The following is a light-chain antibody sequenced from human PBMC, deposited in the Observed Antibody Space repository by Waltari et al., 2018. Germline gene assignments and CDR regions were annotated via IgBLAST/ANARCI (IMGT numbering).Light chain of an antibody. Sequence: SYQLSQPPSVSVSPGQTASITCSGDKLGDKHASWYKQKPGQSPVMVIYLNSRRPQGIPERFSGSNSGNTAALTISGTQAMDEAYYYCQAWDSSLVVFGGGTKLTVL. V-gene: IGLV3-1*01. CDR1: KLGDKH. CDR3: QAWDSSLVV. J-gene: IGLJ2*01. CDR2: LNS.